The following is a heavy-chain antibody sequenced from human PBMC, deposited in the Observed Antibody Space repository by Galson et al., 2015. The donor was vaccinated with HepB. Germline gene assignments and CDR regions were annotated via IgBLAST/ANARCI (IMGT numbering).Heavy chain of an antibody. Sequence: SVKVSCKASGYNFTSYGVIWVRQAPAQGLEWMAWFSAYNGKTVYAPKFQGRVILTTDTSTTTTCMDLRSLTSDDTAVYYCATLSTGPDYWGQGTQVTVSS. J-gene: IGHJ4*02. CDR3: ATLSTGPDY. CDR2: FSAYNGKT. CDR1: GYNFTSYG. V-gene: IGHV1-18*01. D-gene: IGHD5/OR15-5a*01.